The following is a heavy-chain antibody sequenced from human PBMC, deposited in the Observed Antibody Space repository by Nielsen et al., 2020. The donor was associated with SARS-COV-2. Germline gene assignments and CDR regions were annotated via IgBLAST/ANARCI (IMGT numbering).Heavy chain of an antibody. D-gene: IGHD6-6*01. CDR2: IYYSGST. CDR3: ARAYSSSGDYYYYGMDV. CDR1: GGSISSGGYY. J-gene: IGHJ6*02. V-gene: IGHV4-61*08. Sequence: GSLRLSCTVSGGSISSGGYYWSWIRQHPGKGLEWIGYIYYSGSTNYNPSLKSRVTISVDTSKNQFSLKLSSVTAADTAVYYCARAYSSSGDYYYYGMDVWGQGTTVTVSS.